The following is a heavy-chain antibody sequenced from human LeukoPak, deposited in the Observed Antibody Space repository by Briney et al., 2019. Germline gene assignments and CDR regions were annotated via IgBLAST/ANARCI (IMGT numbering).Heavy chain of an antibody. CDR2: ISGSGGST. CDR1: GFTFSSHA. CDR3: AKGGSLLWFGESFDY. J-gene: IGHJ4*02. Sequence: PGGSLRLSCAASGFTFSSHAMSWVRQAPGRGLEWVSAISGSGGSTYYADSVKGRFTISRDNSKNTLYLQMNSLRAEDTAVYYCAKGGSLLWFGESFDYWGQGTLVTVSS. V-gene: IGHV3-23*01. D-gene: IGHD3-10*01.